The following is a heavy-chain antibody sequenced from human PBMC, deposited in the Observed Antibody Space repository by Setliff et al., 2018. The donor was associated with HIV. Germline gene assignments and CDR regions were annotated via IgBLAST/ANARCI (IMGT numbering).Heavy chain of an antibody. D-gene: IGHD2-15*01. J-gene: IGHJ3*02. CDR3: ARDPRPFGGNSADAFDM. V-gene: IGHV4-30-4*08. Sequence: SETLSLTCTVSGGSIISGDSYWSWIRRPPGKGLEWIGYIFYSGTTYYNPSLQSRVAISLDASKNQFSLRLSSVTAADTAMYYCARDPRPFGGNSADAFDMWGQGTMVTVSS. CDR2: IFYSGTT. CDR1: GGSIISGDSY.